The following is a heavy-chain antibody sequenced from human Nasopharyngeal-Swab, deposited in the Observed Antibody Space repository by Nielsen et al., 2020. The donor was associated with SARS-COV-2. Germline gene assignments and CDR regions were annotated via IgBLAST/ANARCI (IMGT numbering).Heavy chain of an antibody. CDR2: MNPDSGDT. D-gene: IGHD1-1*01. CDR3: ARGPRPKRHLDY. Sequence: ASVKVSCKTSGYTFASFDINWVRQATGRGLEWVGWMNPDSGDTHYAQEFQGKVTLTRDTSRSTAYMELSSLRSEDTAVYYCARGPRPKRHLDYWGQGTLVTVSS. V-gene: IGHV1-8*01. J-gene: IGHJ4*02. CDR1: GYTFASFD.